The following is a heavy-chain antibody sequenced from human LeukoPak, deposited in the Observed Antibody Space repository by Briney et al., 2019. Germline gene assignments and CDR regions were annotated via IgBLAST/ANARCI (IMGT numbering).Heavy chain of an antibody. J-gene: IGHJ4*02. D-gene: IGHD3-10*01. CDR2: IKQDGSEK. CDR3: VRWAASFDL. CDR1: GFNLSNYW. V-gene: IGHV3-7*01. Sequence: GGSLRLSCVVSGFNLSNYWMSWVRQAPGKGLAWVANIKQDGSEKYYVDSVTGRFTISRDNAKNSLFLQMDSLRVEDTAVYYCVRWAASFDLWGQGTLVTVSS.